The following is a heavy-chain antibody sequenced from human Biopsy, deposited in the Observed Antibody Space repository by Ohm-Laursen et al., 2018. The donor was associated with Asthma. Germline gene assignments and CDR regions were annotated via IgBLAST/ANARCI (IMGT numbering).Heavy chain of an antibody. CDR1: GFSLSSSGAN. D-gene: IGHD3-9*01. Sequence: TQTLTLTFSFSGFSLSSSGANVNWIRQPPGRAREWLSRIDWEEDKFYSSSLRTRLTISNGPSEDPVVLPMTNLGPVDTATYFCSRAIRLEDFLTGFFASYFDNWDLGTLVSASS. CDR3: SRAIRLEDFLTGFFASYFDN. J-gene: IGHJ4*01. CDR2: IDWEEDK. V-gene: IGHV2-70*04.